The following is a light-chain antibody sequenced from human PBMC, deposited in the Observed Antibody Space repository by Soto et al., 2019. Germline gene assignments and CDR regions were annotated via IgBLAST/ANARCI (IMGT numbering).Light chain of an antibody. CDR3: QQYGTPGT. V-gene: IGKV3-20*01. CDR2: GAS. Sequence: EIVLTQAPGTLSLSPGERPTLSCRASQSVSSSYLAWYQQKPGQAPRLLIYGASSRATGIPDRFSGSGSGTDFTLTISRLEPEDFAVDYCQQYGTPGTFGPGTKVDIK. CDR1: QSVSSSY. J-gene: IGKJ1*01.